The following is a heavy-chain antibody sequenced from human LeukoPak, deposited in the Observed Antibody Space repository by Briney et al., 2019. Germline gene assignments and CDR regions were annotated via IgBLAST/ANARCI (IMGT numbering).Heavy chain of an antibody. V-gene: IGHV3-30*03. J-gene: IGHJ4*02. CDR2: ISYDGSNK. CDR3: ARALRIDY. Sequence: GRSLRLSCAASGFTFSSYGMHWVRQAPGKGLEWVAVISYDGSNKYYADSVKGRFTISRDNSKNTLYLQMNSLRAEDTAVYYCARALRIDYWGQGTLVTVSS. CDR1: GFTFSSYG.